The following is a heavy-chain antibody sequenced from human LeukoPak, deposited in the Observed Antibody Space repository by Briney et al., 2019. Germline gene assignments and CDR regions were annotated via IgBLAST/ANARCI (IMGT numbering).Heavy chain of an antibody. CDR1: GFTFSSYW. J-gene: IGHJ4*02. D-gene: IGHD1-26*01. Sequence: GGSLRLSCAASGFTFSSYWMHWVRQAPGEGLMWVSHVNSDGSSTNYADSVWGRFTIPRDNAKNTLYLQMNSLRAEDTAVYYCARGGSYSSFDYWGQGILVTVSS. CDR3: ARGGSYSSFDY. V-gene: IGHV3-74*01. CDR2: VNSDGSST.